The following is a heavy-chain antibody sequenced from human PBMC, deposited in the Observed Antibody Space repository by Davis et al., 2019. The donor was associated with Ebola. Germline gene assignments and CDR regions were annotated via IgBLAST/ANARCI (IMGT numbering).Heavy chain of an antibody. CDR2: INHSGST. D-gene: IGHD1-26*01. V-gene: IGHV4-34*01. CDR1: GGSFSGYY. J-gene: IGHJ4*02. Sequence: MPSETLSLTCAVYGGSFSGYYWSWIRQPPGKGLEWIGEINHSGSTNYNPSLKSRVTISVDTSKNQFSLKPSSVTAADTAVYYCARGPAYSGIDYWGQGTLVTVSS. CDR3: ARGPAYSGIDY.